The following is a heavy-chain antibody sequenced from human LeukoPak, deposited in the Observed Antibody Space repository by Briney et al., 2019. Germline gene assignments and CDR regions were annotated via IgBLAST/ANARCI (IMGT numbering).Heavy chain of an antibody. V-gene: IGHV3-74*01. CDR2: INSDGSST. CDR3: AWISGSYGPYYFDY. D-gene: IGHD1-26*01. CDR1: GFTFSSYW. Sequence: AGGSLRLSCAASGFTFSSYWMHWVRQAPGKGLVWVSRINSDGSSTSYADSVKGRFTISRDNAKNTLYLQMNSLRAEDTAVYYCAWISGSYGPYYFDYWGQGTLVTVSS. J-gene: IGHJ4*02.